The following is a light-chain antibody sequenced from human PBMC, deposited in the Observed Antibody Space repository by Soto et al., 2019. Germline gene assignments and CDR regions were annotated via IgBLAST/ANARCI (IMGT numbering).Light chain of an antibody. CDR3: QQYNNWPPTT. CDR1: QSVSSN. J-gene: IGKJ1*01. V-gene: IGKV3-15*01. CDR2: GAS. Sequence: IVMTQSPATLSVSPGERATLSCRASQSVSSNLAWYQQKPGQAPRLLIYGASTRATGIPARFSGSGSGTEFTLTISSLQSEDFAVYYCQQYNNWPPTTFGQGTKVAIK.